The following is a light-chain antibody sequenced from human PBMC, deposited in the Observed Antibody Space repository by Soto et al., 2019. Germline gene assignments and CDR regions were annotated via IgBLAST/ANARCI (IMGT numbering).Light chain of an antibody. V-gene: IGKV3-11*01. CDR3: QQHNSWL. J-gene: IGKJ4*01. Sequence: EIVLTQSPATLSLSPGERATLSCRASQSIGSSLVWYQQKPGQAPRLLIYDASNRATGIPARFSGSGSGADFTLTIGGLEPEDFAVYYCQQHNSWLFGGGNKVEIK. CDR2: DAS. CDR1: QSIGSS.